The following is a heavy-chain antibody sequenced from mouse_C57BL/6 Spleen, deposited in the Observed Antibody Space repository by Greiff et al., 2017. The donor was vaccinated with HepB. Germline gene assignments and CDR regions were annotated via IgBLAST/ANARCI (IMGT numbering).Heavy chain of an antibody. CDR1: GYTFTSYW. Sequence: LQQPGAELVKPGASVKLSCKASGYTFTSYWMHWVKQRPGQGLEWIGMIHPNSGSTNYNEKFKSKATLTVDKSSSTAYMQLSSLTSEDSAVYYCARGGFTTVVAHFDYWGQGTTLTVSS. J-gene: IGHJ2*01. V-gene: IGHV1-64*01. CDR3: ARGGFTTVVAHFDY. CDR2: IHPNSGST. D-gene: IGHD1-1*01.